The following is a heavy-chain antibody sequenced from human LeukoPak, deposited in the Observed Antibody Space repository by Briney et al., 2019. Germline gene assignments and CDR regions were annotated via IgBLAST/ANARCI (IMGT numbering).Heavy chain of an antibody. J-gene: IGHJ4*02. Sequence: HSGGSLRLSCAASGFTFSSYAMHWVRQAPGKGLEWVAVITYDGSNKYYADSVKGRFTISRDNSKNTLYPQMNSLRAEDTAVYYCARDLGDYYDSSGYYYPFYYFDYWGQGTLVTVSS. CDR1: GFTFSSYA. V-gene: IGHV3-30*04. CDR3: ARDLGDYYDSSGYYYPFYYFDY. D-gene: IGHD3-22*01. CDR2: ITYDGSNK.